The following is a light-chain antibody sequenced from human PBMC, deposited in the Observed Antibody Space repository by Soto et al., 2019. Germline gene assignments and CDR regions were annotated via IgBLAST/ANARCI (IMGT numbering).Light chain of an antibody. V-gene: IGKV4-1*01. CDR3: QQYFSSTIT. CDR1: ESVLYTSNSKKY. J-gene: IGKJ5*01. Sequence: IVMTQAPYAPGEHVLQGATINCKSSESVLYTSNSKKYLAWYQQKPGQPPKLLIKWASTRESGVPDRFSGSGSETDFTLTISCLQAEDVAVYYCQQYFSSTITFGQGTRLEI. CDR2: WAS.